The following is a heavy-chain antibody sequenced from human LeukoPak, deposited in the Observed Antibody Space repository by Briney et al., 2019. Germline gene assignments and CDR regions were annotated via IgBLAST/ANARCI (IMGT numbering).Heavy chain of an antibody. Sequence: SETLSLTCAVYGGSFSGYYWSWIRQPPGKGLEWIGEINHSGSTNYNPSLKSRVTISVDTSKNQFSLKLSSVTAADTAVYYCARDSYDFWSGYYLGAFDIWGQGTMVTVSS. CDR1: GGSFSGYY. J-gene: IGHJ3*02. CDR3: ARDSYDFWSGYYLGAFDI. CDR2: INHSGST. V-gene: IGHV4-34*01. D-gene: IGHD3-3*01.